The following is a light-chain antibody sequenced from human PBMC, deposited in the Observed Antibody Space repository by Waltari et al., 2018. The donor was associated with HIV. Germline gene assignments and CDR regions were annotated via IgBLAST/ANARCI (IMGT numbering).Light chain of an antibody. CDR1: SANIGNT. CDR3: AAWDDILSGWV. V-gene: IGLV1-47*01. Sequence: QSVLTQPPSASGTPGQRVTISCSGSSANIGNTVYWYQQLPGPAPKVLIYRDNQRPSGVPDRFSGSRSGTSASLDVSGLRSEDEATYFCAAWDDILSGWVFGGGTKLTVL. J-gene: IGLJ3*02. CDR2: RDN.